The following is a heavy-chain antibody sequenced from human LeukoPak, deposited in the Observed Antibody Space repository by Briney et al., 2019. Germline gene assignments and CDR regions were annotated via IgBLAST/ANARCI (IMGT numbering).Heavy chain of an antibody. V-gene: IGHV3-23*01. D-gene: IGHD1-26*01. J-gene: IGHJ4*02. Sequence: PGGSLRLSCAASGLSVTSFAMIWVRQAPARGPEWVSSLRGDGETFYADSVRGRYTLSRDDSRNTVYLQLNNLRVEDTAIYYCARASGAPSADAVGGAQGPQVTASS. CDR3: ARASGAPSADAVG. CDR2: LRGDGET. CDR1: GLSVTSFA.